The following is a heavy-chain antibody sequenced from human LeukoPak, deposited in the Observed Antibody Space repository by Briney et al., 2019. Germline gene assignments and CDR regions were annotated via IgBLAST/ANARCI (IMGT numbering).Heavy chain of an antibody. V-gene: IGHV3-23*01. D-gene: IGHD6-6*01. CDR1: GFTFSSYS. J-gene: IGHJ4*02. Sequence: GGSLRLSCAASGFTFSSYSMNWVRQAPGKGLEWVSAISGSGGSTYYADSVKGRFTISRDNSKNTLYLQMNSLRAEDTAVYYCAKDRIAARPPADYWGQGTLVTVSS. CDR3: AKDRIAARPPADY. CDR2: ISGSGGST.